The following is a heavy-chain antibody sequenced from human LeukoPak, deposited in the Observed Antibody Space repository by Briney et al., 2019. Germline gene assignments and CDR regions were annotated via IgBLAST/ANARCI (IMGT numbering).Heavy chain of an antibody. CDR3: ARGSYYYDSSGYYPGY. CDR2: ISSSSSYI. CDR1: GFTFSSYS. V-gene: IGHV3-21*01. Sequence: GGSLRLSCAASGFTFSSYSMNWVRQAPGKGLEWVSSISSSSSYIYYADSVKGRFTISRDNAKNSLYLQMNSLRAVDTAVYYCARGSYYYDSSGYYPGYWGQGTLVTVSS. J-gene: IGHJ4*02. D-gene: IGHD3-22*01.